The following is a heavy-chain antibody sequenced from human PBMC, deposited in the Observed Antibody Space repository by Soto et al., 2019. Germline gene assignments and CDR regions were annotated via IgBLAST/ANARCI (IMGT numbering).Heavy chain of an antibody. V-gene: IGHV3-30*18. CDR3: VKDSGTVEFLEWRTLIL. J-gene: IGHJ2*01. Sequence: QVQLEESGGGVVQPGRDLRLSCAASGLTFRDYGMHWVRQAPGKGLEWVAVISHHGNSHYYADSVKGRFTIYRENSKNTLFLQMNRLRAEGTVVYFCVKDSGTVEFLEWRTLILWGRGTLVTVSS. CDR1: GLTFRDYG. CDR2: ISHHGNSH. D-gene: IGHD3-3*01.